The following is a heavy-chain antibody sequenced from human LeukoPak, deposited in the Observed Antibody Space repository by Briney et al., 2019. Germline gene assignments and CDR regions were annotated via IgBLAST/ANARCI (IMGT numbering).Heavy chain of an antibody. Sequence: SETLSLTCTVSGGSISSYCWSWIRQPPGKGLEWIGYIYYSGSTNYNPSLKSRVTISVDTSKNQFSLKLSSVTAADTAVYYCAREVTGNDAFDIWGQGTMVTVSS. V-gene: IGHV4-59*01. CDR1: GGSISSYC. CDR2: IYYSGST. CDR3: AREVTGNDAFDI. D-gene: IGHD2-21*02. J-gene: IGHJ3*02.